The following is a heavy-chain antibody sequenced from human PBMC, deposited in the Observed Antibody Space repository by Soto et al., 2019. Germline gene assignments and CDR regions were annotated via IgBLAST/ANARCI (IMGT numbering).Heavy chain of an antibody. Sequence: SETLSLTCTVSGGPISSHYWSWFRQAPGKGLEWIGHIYYRGSTSHNPSLRSRSTISVDTSNNQFSLKLNSVTTADTAVYYCARDGREASGMDVWGQGTKVTVSS. D-gene: IGHD1-26*01. V-gene: IGHV4-59*11. J-gene: IGHJ6*02. CDR3: ARDGREASGMDV. CDR1: GGPISSHY. CDR2: IYYRGST.